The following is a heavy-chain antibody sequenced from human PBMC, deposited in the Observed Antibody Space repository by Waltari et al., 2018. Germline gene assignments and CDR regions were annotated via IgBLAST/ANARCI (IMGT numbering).Heavy chain of an antibody. V-gene: IGHV3-23*01. CDR2: ISDSVGSI. CDR3: VKEKFAY. CDR1: GFTFSSYD. J-gene: IGHJ4*02. Sequence: EVQLLESGGGLVQPGGSSRLSCVASGFTFSSYDMGWVRQVPGKGLECGSGISDSVGSIYYADSVKGRFTISRDNSKNMLYLQMNSLRVEDTAIYYCVKEKFAYWGRGTLVTVSS.